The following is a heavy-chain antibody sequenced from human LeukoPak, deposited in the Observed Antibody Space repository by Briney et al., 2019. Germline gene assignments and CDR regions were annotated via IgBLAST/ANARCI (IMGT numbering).Heavy chain of an antibody. Sequence: PSETLSLTCTVSGGSISSSSYYWGCFRQPPGKGLEWIGSIYYSGGTYFHPSLKSRVTISVDTSKNQFSLRLTSVTAADTAVYYCARGSYGEIVGGYFDYWGQGTLVTVSS. CDR2: IYYSGGT. V-gene: IGHV4-39*07. D-gene: IGHD4-17*01. CDR1: GGSISSSSYY. CDR3: ARGSYGEIVGGYFDY. J-gene: IGHJ4*02.